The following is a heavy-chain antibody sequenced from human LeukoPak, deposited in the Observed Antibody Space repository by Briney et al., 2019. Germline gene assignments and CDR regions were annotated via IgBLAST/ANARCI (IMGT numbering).Heavy chain of an antibody. CDR3: ARDRGGEFDY. V-gene: IGHV1-2*06. Sequence: ASVKVSCKASGYIFTNYAIHWVRQAPGQGLELMGRINPNSGGTNYAQKFQGRVTMTRDTSISTAYMELSRLRSDDTAVYYCARDRGGEFDYWGQGTLVTVSS. D-gene: IGHD7-27*01. CDR2: INPNSGGT. J-gene: IGHJ4*02. CDR1: GYIFTNYA.